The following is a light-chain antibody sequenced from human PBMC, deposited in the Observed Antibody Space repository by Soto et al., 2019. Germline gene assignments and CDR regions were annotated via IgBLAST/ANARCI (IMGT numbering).Light chain of an antibody. CDR3: QQYTNWPPWT. CDR1: QSVSSN. V-gene: IGKV3-15*01. CDR2: GAS. J-gene: IGKJ1*01. Sequence: EIVMTQSPATLSVSPGERVTLSCRASQSVSSNLAWYQQKPGQAPRLLIYGASTRVTDIPARFSGSGSGTEFTLTISSLQAEDFAVYSCQQYTNWPPWTFGQGTKVEIK.